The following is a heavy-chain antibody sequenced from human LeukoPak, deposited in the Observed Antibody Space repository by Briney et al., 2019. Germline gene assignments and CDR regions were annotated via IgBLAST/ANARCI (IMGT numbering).Heavy chain of an antibody. D-gene: IGHD6-19*01. CDR3: AKGRRAVAGTAFDY. CDR2: IKEDGSEI. J-gene: IGHJ4*02. Sequence: GGSLRLSCAASGFTFSNYWMSWVRQAPGKGLEWVANIKEDGSEIYYVDSVKGRFTISRDNAKNSLNLQMSSLRAEDTAVYYCAKGRRAVAGTAFDYWGQGTLVTVSS. CDR1: GFTFSNYW. V-gene: IGHV3-7*05.